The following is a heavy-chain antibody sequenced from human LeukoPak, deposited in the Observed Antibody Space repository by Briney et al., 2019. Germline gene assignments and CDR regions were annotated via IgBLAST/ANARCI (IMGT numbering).Heavy chain of an antibody. CDR3: ARALYDSSGEIL. J-gene: IGHJ4*02. CDR2: IYSGGST. D-gene: IGHD3-22*01. V-gene: IGHV3-66*01. CDR1: GFTFSSYA. Sequence: GGSLRLSCAASGFTFSSYAMSWVRQAPGKGLEWVSVIYSGGSTYYADSVKGRFTISRDNSKNTLYLQMNSLRAEDTAVYYCARALYDSSGEILWGQGTLVTVSS.